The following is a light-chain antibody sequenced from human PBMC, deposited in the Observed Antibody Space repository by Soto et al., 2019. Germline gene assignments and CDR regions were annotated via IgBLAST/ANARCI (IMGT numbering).Light chain of an antibody. V-gene: IGLV2-14*03. CDR3: SSYTSSSSNV. J-gene: IGLJ1*01. CDR2: DVS. CDR1: SSDVGGYSY. Sequence: QSALTQPASVSGSPGQSITISCTGTSSDVGGYSYVSWYQQCPGKAPKLMIFDVSYRPSGVSNRFSGSKSGNTASLTISGLQAEDEADYYYSSYTSSSSNVFGTGTKLTVL.